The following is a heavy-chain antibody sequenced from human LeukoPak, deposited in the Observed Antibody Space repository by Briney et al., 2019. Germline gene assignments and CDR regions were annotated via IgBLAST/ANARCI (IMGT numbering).Heavy chain of an antibody. J-gene: IGHJ6*02. V-gene: IGHV3-48*03. D-gene: IGHD3-22*01. CDR3: ARVDWGYDSSGYYYLHGMDV. CDR1: GIAFSTYA. Sequence: GGSLRLSCAASGIAFSTYAMSWVRQAPGKGLEWVSYISSSGSTIYYADSVKGRFTISRDNAKNSLYLQMNSLRAEDTAVYYCARVDWGYDSSGYYYLHGMDVWGQGTTVTVSS. CDR2: ISSSGSTI.